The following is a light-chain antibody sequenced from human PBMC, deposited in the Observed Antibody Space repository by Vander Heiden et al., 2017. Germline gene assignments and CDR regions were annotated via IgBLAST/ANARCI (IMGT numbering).Light chain of an antibody. Sequence: QSVLTQPPSVSAAPGQKVTISCSGSHSNVGNNYVSWYQHLPGTAPKLLIYDNNKRPSGIPDRFSGSKSGTSATLGITGLQTGDEADYYCGTWDSSLSAVVFGGGSKLTVL. J-gene: IGLJ2*01. V-gene: IGLV1-51*01. CDR1: HSNVGNNY. CDR3: GTWDSSLSAVV. CDR2: DNN.